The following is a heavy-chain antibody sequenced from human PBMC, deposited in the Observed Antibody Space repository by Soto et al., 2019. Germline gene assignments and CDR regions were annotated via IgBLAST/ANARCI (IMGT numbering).Heavy chain of an antibody. CDR3: AKDRILLFWGCLKTRYYYWGRGV. D-gene: IGHD3-3*01. Sequence: GASAKVSCKDSGYTFTGYYMHWVRQAPVQGLQRLGWINPTSGGTNYALKFQGSVAMTRDTSISTAYMELSRLRSDDTAVYYCAKDRILLFWGCLKTRYYYWGRGVGGKGPTVTISS. CDR1: GYTFTGYY. V-gene: IGHV1-2*02. J-gene: IGHJ6*04. CDR2: INPTSGGT.